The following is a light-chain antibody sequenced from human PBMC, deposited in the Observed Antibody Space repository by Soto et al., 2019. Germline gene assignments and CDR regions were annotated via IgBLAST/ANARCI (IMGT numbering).Light chain of an antibody. J-gene: IGKJ2*01. Sequence: EIVLTQSPGILSLSPGERATLSCRASQTVSGNYLAWYQQKPGQSPRLLIYGSSDRDTGIPDRFSGSGSGTDFTITINRVEPEDFAVYYCQQYGSSPPYTFGQGTTLEI. CDR1: QTVSGNY. CDR3: QQYGSSPPYT. V-gene: IGKV3-20*01. CDR2: GSS.